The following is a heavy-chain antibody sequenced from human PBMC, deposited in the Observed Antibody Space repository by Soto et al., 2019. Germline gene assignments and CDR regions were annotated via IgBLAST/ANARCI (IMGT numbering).Heavy chain of an antibody. CDR1: GFTFSSYG. J-gene: IGHJ3*02. Sequence: GSLRLSCAASGFTFSSYGMHWVRQAPGKGLEWVAVISYDGSNKYYADSVKGRFTISRDNSKNTLYLQMNSLRAEDTAVYYCAKDHDYGDFDDAFDIWGQGTMVTVSS. CDR3: AKDHDYGDFDDAFDI. V-gene: IGHV3-30*18. CDR2: ISYDGSNK. D-gene: IGHD4-17*01.